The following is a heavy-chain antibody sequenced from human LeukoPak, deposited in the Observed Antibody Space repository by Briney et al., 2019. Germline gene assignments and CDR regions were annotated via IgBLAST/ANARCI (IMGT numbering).Heavy chain of an antibody. CDR3: ARKYGMAASYSSGYDY. Sequence: GASVKVSCKASECTFSSYAISWVRQAPGQGLEWMGGIIPIFGTANYAQKFQGRVTITADESTSTAYMELSSLRSEDTAVYYCARKYGMAASYSSGYDYWGQGTLVTVSS. V-gene: IGHV1-69*13. J-gene: IGHJ4*02. D-gene: IGHD6-19*01. CDR2: IIPIFGTA. CDR1: ECTFSSYA.